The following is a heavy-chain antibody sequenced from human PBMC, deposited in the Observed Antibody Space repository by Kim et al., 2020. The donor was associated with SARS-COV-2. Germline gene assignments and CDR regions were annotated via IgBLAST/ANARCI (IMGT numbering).Heavy chain of an antibody. CDR1: GGSISSYY. V-gene: IGHV4-59*13. J-gene: IGHJ4*02. CDR2: IYYSGST. Sequence: SETLSLTCTVSGGSISSYYWSWIRQPPGKGLEWIGYIYYSGSTNYNPSLKSRVTISVDTSKNQFSLKLSSVTAADTAVYYCASVGRDGYNFDWGQGTLVTVSS. D-gene: IGHD5-12*01. CDR3: ASVGRDGYNFD.